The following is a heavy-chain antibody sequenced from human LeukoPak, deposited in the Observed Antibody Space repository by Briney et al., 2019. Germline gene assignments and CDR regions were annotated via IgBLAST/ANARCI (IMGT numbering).Heavy chain of an antibody. D-gene: IGHD5-18*01. V-gene: IGHV3-66*02. CDR2: IYSGGST. CDR3: ARERRYSYGYDYYYMDV. J-gene: IGHJ6*03. CDR1: GFTVSSNY. Sequence: GGSLRLSCAASGFTVSSNYMSWVRQAPGKGLEWVSVIYSGGSTYYADSVKVRFTIYKYNSKNTLYIQMISLRAEDTAVYDCARERRYSYGYDYYYMDVWGKGTTVTVSS.